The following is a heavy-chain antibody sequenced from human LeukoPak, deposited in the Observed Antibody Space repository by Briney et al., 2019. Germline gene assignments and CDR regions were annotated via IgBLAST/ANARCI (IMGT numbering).Heavy chain of an antibody. D-gene: IGHD6-19*01. Sequence: ASVKVSCKASGGTFSSYAISWVRQAPGQGLEWMGGIIPLLGTANYAQKFQGRVTITADDSTSTAYMELSSLRSEDTAVYYCARSSYHLRYSSGWYYWGQGTLVIVSS. CDR3: ARSSYHLRYSSGWYY. CDR1: GGTFSSYA. V-gene: IGHV1-69*13. CDR2: IIPLLGTA. J-gene: IGHJ4*02.